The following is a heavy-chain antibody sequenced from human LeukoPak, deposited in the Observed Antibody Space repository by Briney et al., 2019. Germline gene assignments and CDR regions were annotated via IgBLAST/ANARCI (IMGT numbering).Heavy chain of an antibody. D-gene: IGHD6-19*01. CDR3: ARVFSSGSEGWFDP. Sequence: SETLSLTCTVSGGPISSGGYYWSWIRQHPGKGLEWIGYIYYSGSTYYNPSLKSRVTISVDTSKNQFSLKLNSVTAADTAVYYCARVFSSGSEGWFDPWGQGTLVTVSS. J-gene: IGHJ5*02. V-gene: IGHV4-31*03. CDR2: IYYSGST. CDR1: GGPISSGGYY.